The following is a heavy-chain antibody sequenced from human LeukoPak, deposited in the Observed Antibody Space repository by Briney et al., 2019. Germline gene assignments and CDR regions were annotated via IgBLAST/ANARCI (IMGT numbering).Heavy chain of an antibody. V-gene: IGHV1-3*01. CDR1: GYTFSNYA. CDR2: INAGNGHT. J-gene: IGHJ6*02. CDR3: ARDGTGSSRQYYYYGMDV. D-gene: IGHD6-13*01. Sequence: GASVKVSCKASGYTFSNYAIHWVRQAPGQRFEWMGWINAGNGHTKYSQNFQGRVTITRDSSASTAYMELSSLTSEDTAVYYCARDGTGSSRQYYYYGMDVWGQGTTVTVS.